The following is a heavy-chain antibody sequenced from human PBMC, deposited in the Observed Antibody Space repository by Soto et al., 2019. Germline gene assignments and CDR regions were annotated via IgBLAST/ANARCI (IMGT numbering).Heavy chain of an antibody. CDR3: ARSGETRHYYDFWSGYYRSPTYYYGMDV. Sequence: SETLSLTCAVYGGSFSGYYWSWIRQPPGKGLEGIGEINHSGSTNYNPSLKSRVTISVDTSKNQFSLKLSSVTSADTAVYYCARSGETRHYYDFWSGYYRSPTYYYGMDVWGQGTTVTVSS. CDR1: GGSFSGYY. CDR2: INHSGST. J-gene: IGHJ6*02. V-gene: IGHV4-34*01. D-gene: IGHD3-3*01.